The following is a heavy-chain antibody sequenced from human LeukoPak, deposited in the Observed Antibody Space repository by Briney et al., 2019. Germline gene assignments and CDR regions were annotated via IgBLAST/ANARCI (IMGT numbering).Heavy chain of an antibody. Sequence: GRSLRLSCAASGFTFSSYAMHWVRQAPGKGLEWVAVISYDGSNKYYADSVKGRFTISRDNSKNTLYLQMNSLRAEDMAVYYCARDLNSGYDDDAFGIWGQGTMVTVSS. CDR3: ARDLNSGYDDDAFGI. D-gene: IGHD5-12*01. CDR2: ISYDGSNK. V-gene: IGHV3-30*04. CDR1: GFTFSSYA. J-gene: IGHJ3*02.